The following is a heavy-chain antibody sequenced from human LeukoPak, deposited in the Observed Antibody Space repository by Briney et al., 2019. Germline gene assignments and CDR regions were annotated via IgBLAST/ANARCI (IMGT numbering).Heavy chain of an antibody. J-gene: IGHJ3*02. D-gene: IGHD2-2*01. Sequence: ASVKVSCKASGYTFTSYYIHWVRQAPGQGLEWMGMINPSGGSTSYAQKFQGRVTMTRDTSTSTVYMELSSLRSEDSAVYYCARSAPQGYCTSTSCYARSAFDIWGQGTMVTVSP. V-gene: IGHV1-46*01. CDR3: ARSAPQGYCTSTSCYARSAFDI. CDR1: GYTFTSYY. CDR2: INPSGGST.